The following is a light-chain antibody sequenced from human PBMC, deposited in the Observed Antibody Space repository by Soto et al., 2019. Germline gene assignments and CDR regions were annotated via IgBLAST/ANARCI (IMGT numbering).Light chain of an antibody. CDR1: SSNIGSNT. Sequence: QSVLTQPPSASGTPGQRVTISCSGSSSNIGSNTVNWYQQLPGTAPKLLIYSNNQRPSGVPDRFSGSKSGTSASLAISWLQSEDETHHNCAACDDILNGHLVVGGGTNLTVL. CDR3: AACDDILNGHLV. CDR2: SNN. V-gene: IGLV1-44*01. J-gene: IGLJ2*01.